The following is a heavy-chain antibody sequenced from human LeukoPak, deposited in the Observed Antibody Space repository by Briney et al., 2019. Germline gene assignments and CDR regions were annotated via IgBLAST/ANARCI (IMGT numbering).Heavy chain of an antibody. V-gene: IGHV3-7*01. CDR3: ARGASGIQLWFFDP. D-gene: IGHD5-18*01. J-gene: IGHJ5*02. CDR1: GFTFSSYR. Sequence: PGGSLRLSCAAPGFTFSSYRLSWVRQAPGKGLEWVANIKQDGSEKYYVDSVKGRFTISRDNAKNSLYLQMNSLRAEDTAVYYCARGASGIQLWFFDPWGQGTLVTVSS. CDR2: IKQDGSEK.